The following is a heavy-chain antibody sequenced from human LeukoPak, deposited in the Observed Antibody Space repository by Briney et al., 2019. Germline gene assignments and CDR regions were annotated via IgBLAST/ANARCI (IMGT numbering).Heavy chain of an antibody. Sequence: PSETLSLTCTDPGGSISGYYWSWIRQPAGQGLGWIGRIYTKGDTKFNPSLQSRVPMSVDTSKNQLSLKLRPVTAADTAVYYCARAAGAAGGQYFDYWGQGTLVTVSS. CDR2: IYTKGDT. CDR3: ARAAGAAGGQYFDY. V-gene: IGHV4-4*07. D-gene: IGHD6-13*01. J-gene: IGHJ4*02. CDR1: GGSISGYY.